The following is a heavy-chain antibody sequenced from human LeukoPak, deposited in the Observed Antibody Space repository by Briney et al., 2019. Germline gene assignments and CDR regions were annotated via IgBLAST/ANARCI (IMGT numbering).Heavy chain of an antibody. J-gene: IGHJ4*02. CDR3: ARQTPSEFDY. CDR2: INHSGST. V-gene: IGHV4-34*01. Sequence: SETLSLTCAVYGGSFSGYYWSWIRQPPGKGLEWIGEINHSGSTNYNPSLKSRVTISVDTSKNQFSLKLSSVTAADTAVYYCARQTPSEFDYWGQGTLVTVSS. CDR1: GGSFSGYY.